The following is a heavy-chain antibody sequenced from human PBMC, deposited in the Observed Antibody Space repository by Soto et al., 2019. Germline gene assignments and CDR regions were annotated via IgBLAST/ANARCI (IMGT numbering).Heavy chain of an antibody. Sequence: GGSLRLSCAASGFTVSSNYMSWVRQAPGKGLEWVSVIYGGGSTYYADSVKGRFTTSRDNSKNTLYLQMNSLRAEDTAVYYCASHDATPYYYYYMDVWGKGTTVTVSS. J-gene: IGHJ6*03. CDR1: GFTVSSNY. D-gene: IGHD2-2*01. CDR2: IYGGGST. CDR3: ASHDATPYYYYYMDV. V-gene: IGHV3-66*04.